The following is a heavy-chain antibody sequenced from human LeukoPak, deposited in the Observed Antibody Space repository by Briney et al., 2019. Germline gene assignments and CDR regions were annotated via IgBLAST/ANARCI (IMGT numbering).Heavy chain of an antibody. CDR3: ARDAPGNTALDY. J-gene: IGHJ4*02. Sequence: GGSLRLSCAASGFTFSSYWMHWVRQAPGKGLVWVSRINSDGSRTSYADSVKGRFTISRDNAKNTLYLQMSSLRAEDTAIYYCARDAPGNTALDYWGQGTLVTASS. CDR1: GFTFSSYW. V-gene: IGHV3-74*01. D-gene: IGHD5-18*01. CDR2: INSDGSRT.